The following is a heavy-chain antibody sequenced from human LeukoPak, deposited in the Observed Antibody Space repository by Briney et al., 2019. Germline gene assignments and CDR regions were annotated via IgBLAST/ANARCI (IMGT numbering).Heavy chain of an antibody. CDR3: ARGAANTAPRRNRMAARPRGPGLDY. D-gene: IGHD6-6*01. J-gene: IGHJ4*02. V-gene: IGHV3-48*01. Sequence: GGSLRLSCAASGFTFSSYSMNWVRQAPGKGLEWVSYISSSSSTIYYADSVKGRFTISRDNAKNSLYLQMNSLRAEDTAVYYCARGAANTAPRRNRMAARPRGPGLDYWGQGTLVTVSS. CDR1: GFTFSSYS. CDR2: ISSSSSTI.